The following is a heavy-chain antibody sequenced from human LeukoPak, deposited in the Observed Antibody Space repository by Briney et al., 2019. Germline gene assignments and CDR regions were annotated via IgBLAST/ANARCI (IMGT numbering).Heavy chain of an antibody. CDR2: INAGNGNT. Sequence: ASVKVSCKASGYTFTSYAMHWVRQAPGQRLEWMGWINAGNGNTKYSQKFQGRVTITRDTSASTAYMGLSSLRSEDTAVYYCARDLYGSGTLAWFDPWGQGTLVTVSS. J-gene: IGHJ5*02. D-gene: IGHD3-10*01. CDR3: ARDLYGSGTLAWFDP. V-gene: IGHV1-3*01. CDR1: GYTFTSYA.